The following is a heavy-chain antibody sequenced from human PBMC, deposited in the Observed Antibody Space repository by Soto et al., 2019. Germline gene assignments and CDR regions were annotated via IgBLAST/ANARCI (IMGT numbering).Heavy chain of an antibody. Sequence: AXGSLRLSCAASGFTVSSYAMHWVRQAPGKGLEWVAVISYDGSNKYYADSVKGRFTISRDNSKNTLYLQMNSLRAEDTAVYYCARDHGSGWSHFSLGYWFDPWGQGTLV. J-gene: IGHJ5*02. D-gene: IGHD6-19*01. V-gene: IGHV3-30-3*01. CDR2: ISYDGSNK. CDR3: ARDHGSGWSHFSLGYWFDP. CDR1: GFTVSSYA.